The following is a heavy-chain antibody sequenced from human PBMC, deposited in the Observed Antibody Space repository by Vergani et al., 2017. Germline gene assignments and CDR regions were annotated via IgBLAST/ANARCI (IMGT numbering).Heavy chain of an antibody. CDR3: AREGYCSGGSCYFIYXMDV. CDR1: GGTFSSYA. D-gene: IGHD2-15*01. Sequence: QVQLVQSGAEVKKPGSSVKVSCKASGGTFSSYAISWVRQAPGQGLEWMGGIIPIFGTANYAQKFQGRVTITADESTSTAYMELSSLRSEDTAVYYCAREGYCSGGSCYFIYXMDVWGKGTTVTVSS. V-gene: IGHV1-69*01. CDR2: IIPIFGTA. J-gene: IGHJ6*03.